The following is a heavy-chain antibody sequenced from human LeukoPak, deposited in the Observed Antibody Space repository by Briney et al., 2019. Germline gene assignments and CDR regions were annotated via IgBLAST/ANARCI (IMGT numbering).Heavy chain of an antibody. CDR2: ISSSSSYK. V-gene: IGHV3-21*01. D-gene: IGHD6-19*01. CDR1: GFTFSSYV. J-gene: IGHJ5*02. CDR3: AKDKGSGWYPGWFDP. Sequence: PGGSLRLSCAASGFTFSSYVMNWVRQAPGKGLEWVSSISSSSSYKYYADSVKGRLTISRDNAKNSLYLQMNSLRVEDTAVYYCAKDKGSGWYPGWFDPWGQGTLVTVSS.